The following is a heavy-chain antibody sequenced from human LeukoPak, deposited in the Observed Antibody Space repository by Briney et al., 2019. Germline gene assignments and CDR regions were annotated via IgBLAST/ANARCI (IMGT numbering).Heavy chain of an antibody. V-gene: IGHV4-39*01. D-gene: IGHD6-6*01. CDR3: ARRSSSSFGARHDAFGI. CDR2: IFYSGST. J-gene: IGHJ3*02. Sequence: PSETLSLTCTVSGGSISSSDYYWGWIRQPPGKGLEWIGSIFYSGSTYYNPSLKSRVTISVDTSKNQFSLRLSSVTAADTAVYYCARRSSSSFGARHDAFGIWGQGTMVTVSS. CDR1: GGSISSSDYY.